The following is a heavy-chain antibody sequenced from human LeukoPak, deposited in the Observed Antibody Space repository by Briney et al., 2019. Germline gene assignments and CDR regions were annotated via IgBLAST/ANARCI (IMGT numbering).Heavy chain of an antibody. CDR3: ATSQSTSGRYGNAFDF. V-gene: IGHV3-7*01. CDR1: GFTFSTYW. D-gene: IGHD6-19*01. J-gene: IGHJ3*01. CDR2: IKQDGSEK. Sequence: PGGSLRLSCAASGFTFSTYWMSWVRQAPGKGLEWVANIKQDGSEKYYVDSVKGRFTISRDNAKNSLYLQMNSLSAEDTALYYCATSQSTSGRYGNAFDFWGQGTLVTVSS.